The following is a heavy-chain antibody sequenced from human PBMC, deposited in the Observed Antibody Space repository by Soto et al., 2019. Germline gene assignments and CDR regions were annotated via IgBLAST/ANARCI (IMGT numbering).Heavy chain of an antibody. CDR1: GFTFSSYS. CDR2: ISSSGSTI. CDR3: ARSIREWFDP. Sequence: PGGSLRLSCAASGFTFSSYSMNWFRQAPGKGLEWVSYISSSGSTIYYADSVKGRFTISRDNAKNSLYLQMNSLRAEDTAVYYCARSIREWFDPWGQGTLVTVSS. V-gene: IGHV3-48*01. J-gene: IGHJ5*02. D-gene: IGHD3-3*02.